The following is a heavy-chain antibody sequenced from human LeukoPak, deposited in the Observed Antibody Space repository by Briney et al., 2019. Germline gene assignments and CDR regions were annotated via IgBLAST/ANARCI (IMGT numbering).Heavy chain of an antibody. CDR1: GFTFSSYA. CDR2: ISSSGSTI. CDR3: AREGVYYYGSGSTY. V-gene: IGHV3-48*04. D-gene: IGHD3-10*01. J-gene: IGHJ4*02. Sequence: GGSLRLSCAASGFTFSSYAMHWVRQAPGKGLEWVSYISSSGSTIYYADSVKGRFTISRDNAKNSLYLQMNSLRAEDTAVYYCAREGVYYYGSGSTYWGQGTLVTVSS.